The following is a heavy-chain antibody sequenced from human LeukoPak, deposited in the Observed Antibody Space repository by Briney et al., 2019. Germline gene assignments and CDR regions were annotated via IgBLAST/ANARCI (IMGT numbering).Heavy chain of an antibody. V-gene: IGHV4-59*01. Sequence: SETLSLTCTVSGGSISSYYWGWIRQPPGKGLEWIGYIYYSGSTNYNPSLKSRVTISVDTSKNQFSLKLSSVTAADTAVYYCARAGLYYDFWSGYYHDAFDIWGQGTMVTVSS. J-gene: IGHJ3*02. CDR1: GGSISSYY. CDR2: IYYSGST. D-gene: IGHD3-3*01. CDR3: ARAGLYYDFWSGYYHDAFDI.